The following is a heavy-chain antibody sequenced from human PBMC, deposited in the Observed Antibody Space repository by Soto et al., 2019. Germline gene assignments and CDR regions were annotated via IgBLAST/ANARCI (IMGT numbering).Heavy chain of an antibody. D-gene: IGHD2-8*02. CDR2: IYYSGST. V-gene: IGHV4-39*02. Sequence: SETLSLTCTVSGGSISSSSYFWGWIRQPPGKGLEWIGSIYYSGSTYYNPSLKSRVTISVDTSKNQFSLKLSSVTAADTAVYYCARDKITGLFDYWGQGTLVTVSS. CDR3: ARDKITGLFDY. CDR1: GGSISSSSYF. J-gene: IGHJ4*02.